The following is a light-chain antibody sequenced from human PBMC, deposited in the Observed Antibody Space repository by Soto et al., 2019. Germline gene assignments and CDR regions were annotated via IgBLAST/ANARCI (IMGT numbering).Light chain of an antibody. Sequence: DIKMTQSPSSLSASVGDRVTITCRASQNINNFLNWYRQKPGKAPTLLIYRTSSLHTGVPSRFSGSGSGTDFSLTISSLQAEDFATYYCQQSYSTPLTFGRGTKVDVK. CDR2: RTS. V-gene: IGKV1-39*01. CDR1: QNINNF. J-gene: IGKJ3*01. CDR3: QQSYSTPLT.